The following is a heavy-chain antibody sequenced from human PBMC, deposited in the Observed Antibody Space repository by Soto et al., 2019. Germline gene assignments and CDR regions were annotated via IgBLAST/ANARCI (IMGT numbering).Heavy chain of an antibody. Sequence: PSETLSLTCAVYGGSFSGYYWSWIRQPPGKGLEWIGEINHSGSTNYNPSLKSRVTISVDTSKNQFSLKLSSVTAADTAVYYCARALGIAAAGTWWFDPWGQGTLVTVSS. D-gene: IGHD6-13*01. CDR2: INHSGST. CDR1: GGSFSGYY. CDR3: ARALGIAAAGTWWFDP. J-gene: IGHJ5*02. V-gene: IGHV4-34*01.